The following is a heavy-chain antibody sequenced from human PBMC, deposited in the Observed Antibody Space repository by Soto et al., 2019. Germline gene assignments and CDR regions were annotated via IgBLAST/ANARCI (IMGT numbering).Heavy chain of an antibody. Sequence: SETLSLTCAVYGGSFSGYYWTWIRQTPGKGLEWIGEIHHSGRTNYNPSLKSQVSISADTSKTQFSLNLTSVTAADTAVYYCARGECSSNYCFTRWALDIWGQGTVVTVS. CDR2: IHHSGRT. J-gene: IGHJ3*02. D-gene: IGHD2-2*01. CDR1: GGSFSGYY. CDR3: ARGECSSNYCFTRWALDI. V-gene: IGHV4-34*01.